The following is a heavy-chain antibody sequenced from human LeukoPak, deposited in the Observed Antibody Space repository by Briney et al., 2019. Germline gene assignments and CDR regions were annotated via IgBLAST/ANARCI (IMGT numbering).Heavy chain of an antibody. J-gene: IGHJ4*02. CDR3: ARDLRYYDSSGHQGLFDY. CDR2: ISAYNGNT. CDR1: GYTFTSYG. Sequence: ASVKVSCKASGYTFTSYGISWVRQAPGQGLEWMGWISAYNGNTNYAQTLQGRVTMATDTSTSTAYMELRSLRSDDTAVYYCARDLRYYDSSGHQGLFDYWGQGTLVTVSS. V-gene: IGHV1-18*01. D-gene: IGHD3-22*01.